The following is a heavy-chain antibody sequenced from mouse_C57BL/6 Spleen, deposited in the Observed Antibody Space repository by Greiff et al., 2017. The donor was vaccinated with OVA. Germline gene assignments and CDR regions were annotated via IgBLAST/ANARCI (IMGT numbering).Heavy chain of an antibody. V-gene: IGHV1-15*01. CDR2: IDPETGGT. CDR3: TYYKVY. D-gene: IGHD2-12*01. Sequence: ESGAELVRPGASVTLSCKASGYTFTDYEMHWVKQTPVHGLEWIGAIDPETGGTAYNQKFKGKAILTADKSSSTAYMELRSLTSEDSAVYYCTYYKVYWGQGTTLTVSS. CDR1: GYTFTDYE. J-gene: IGHJ2*01.